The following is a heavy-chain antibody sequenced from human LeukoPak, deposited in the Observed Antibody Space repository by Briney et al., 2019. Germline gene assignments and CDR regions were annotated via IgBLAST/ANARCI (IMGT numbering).Heavy chain of an antibody. Sequence: GGSLRLSCAASGFTLSSYAMSWVRQGPGKGLEWVSAISVSGNTYHTDSVKGRFTISRDGSKNTLYLQMNSLRAGDAAVYYCAKAPVTACSGAYCYPFDYWSQGTLVTVSS. D-gene: IGHD2-15*01. CDR3: AKAPVTACSGAYCYPFDY. V-gene: IGHV3-23*01. J-gene: IGHJ4*02. CDR2: ISVSGNT. CDR1: GFTLSSYA.